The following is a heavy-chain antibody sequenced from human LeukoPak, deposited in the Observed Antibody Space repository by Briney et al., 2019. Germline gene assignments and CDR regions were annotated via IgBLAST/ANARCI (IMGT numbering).Heavy chain of an antibody. CDR3: ARDLRRITMIVVAYDAFDI. Sequence: ASVKVSCKASGYTFTSYGISWVRQAPGQGLEWMGWISAYNGNTNYAQKLQGRVTMTTDTSTSTAYMELRSLRSDDTAVYYCARDLRRITMIVVAYDAFDIWGQGTMVTVSS. CDR2: ISAYNGNT. J-gene: IGHJ3*02. V-gene: IGHV1-18*01. CDR1: GYTFTSYG. D-gene: IGHD3-22*01.